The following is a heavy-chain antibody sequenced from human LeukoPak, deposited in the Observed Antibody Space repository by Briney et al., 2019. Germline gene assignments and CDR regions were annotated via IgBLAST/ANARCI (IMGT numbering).Heavy chain of an antibody. CDR2: INHSGST. CDR3: ARGRVYYYGSGRRDFDY. J-gene: IGHJ4*02. CDR1: GGSFSGYY. D-gene: IGHD3-10*01. Sequence: SETLSLTCAVYGGSFSGYYWSWIRQPPGKGLEWVGEINHSGSTNYNPSLKSRVTISVDTSKNQFSLKLSSVTAADTAVYYCARGRVYYYGSGRRDFDYWGQGTLVTVSS. V-gene: IGHV4-34*01.